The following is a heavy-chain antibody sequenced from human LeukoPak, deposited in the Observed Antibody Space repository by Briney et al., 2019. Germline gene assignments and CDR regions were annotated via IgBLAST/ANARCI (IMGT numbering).Heavy chain of an antibody. Sequence: QPGGSLRLSYAASGFTFSSYWMHWVRQAPGKGLVWVSRINSDGSSTSYADSVKGRFTISRDNAKNTLNLQMKSLRAEDTAVYYCARLGQPLSAFDIWGQGTMVTVSS. J-gene: IGHJ3*02. V-gene: IGHV3-74*01. D-gene: IGHD2-8*01. CDR3: ARLGQPLSAFDI. CDR1: GFTFSSYW. CDR2: INSDGSST.